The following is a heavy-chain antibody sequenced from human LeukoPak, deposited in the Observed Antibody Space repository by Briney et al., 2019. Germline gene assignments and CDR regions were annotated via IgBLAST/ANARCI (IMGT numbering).Heavy chain of an antibody. CDR3: ARQARANDY. V-gene: IGHV4-39*01. J-gene: IGHJ4*02. Sequence: PSQTLSLTRTVSGGSISSSSYCWGWIRKPPGKGLEWIGSIYYSGTTYYNPSLKSRVTMSVDTSKSQFSLKLSSVTAADTAVYYCARQARANDYWGQGTLVTVSS. CDR1: GGSISSSSYC. CDR2: IYYSGTT.